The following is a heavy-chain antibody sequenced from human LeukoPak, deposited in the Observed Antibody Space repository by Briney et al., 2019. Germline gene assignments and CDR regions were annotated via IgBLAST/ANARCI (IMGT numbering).Heavy chain of an antibody. CDR3: AKCHTSWFGEIAH. CDR2: ISGSGGST. D-gene: IGHD3-10*01. J-gene: IGHJ5*02. Sequence: GGSLRLSCAASGFTFSSYAMSWVRQAPGKGLEWVSAISGSGGSTHYADSVKGRFTISRDNSKNTLYLQMNSLRAEDTAVYYCAKCHTSWFGEIAHWGQGTLVTVSS. CDR1: GFTFSSYA. V-gene: IGHV3-23*01.